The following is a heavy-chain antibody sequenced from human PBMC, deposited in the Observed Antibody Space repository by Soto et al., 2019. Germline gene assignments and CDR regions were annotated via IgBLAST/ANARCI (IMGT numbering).Heavy chain of an antibody. J-gene: IGHJ4*02. Sequence: AGGSLRLSCAASGFTFGSYAMSWVRQAPGKGLEWVSAISGSGGSTYYADSVKGRFTISRDNSKNTLYLQMNSLRAEDTAVYYCAKKAYYYDSSGYLFDYWGQGTLVTVSS. CDR2: ISGSGGST. D-gene: IGHD3-22*01. CDR3: AKKAYYYDSSGYLFDY. V-gene: IGHV3-23*01. CDR1: GFTFGSYA.